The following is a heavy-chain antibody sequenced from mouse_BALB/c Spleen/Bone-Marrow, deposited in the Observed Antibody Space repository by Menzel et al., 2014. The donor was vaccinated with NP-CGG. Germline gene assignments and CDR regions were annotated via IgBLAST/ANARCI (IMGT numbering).Heavy chain of an antibody. CDR1: GYTFTSYW. CDR2: INPSNGRT. V-gene: IGHV1S81*02. Sequence: VQLQQSGAELVKPGASVKLSCKASGYTFTSYWMHWVKQRPGQGLEWIGEINPSNGRTNYNEKFKTKDTLTVDKSSSTAYMQLSSLTSEDSAVYYCARWLLYYWGQGTTLTVSS. D-gene: IGHD2-12*01. J-gene: IGHJ2*01. CDR3: ARWLLYY.